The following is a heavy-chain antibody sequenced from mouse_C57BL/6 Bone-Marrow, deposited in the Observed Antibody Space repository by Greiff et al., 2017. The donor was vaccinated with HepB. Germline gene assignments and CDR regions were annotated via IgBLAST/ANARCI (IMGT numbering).Heavy chain of an antibody. D-gene: IGHD2-5*01. CDR2: ISYDGSN. V-gene: IGHV3-6*01. Sequence: ESGPGLVKPSQSLSLTCSVTGYSITSGYYWNWIRQFPGNKLEWMGYISYDGSNNYNPSLKNRISITRDTSKNQFFLKLNSVTTEDTATYYCARGRIVTTYYAMDYWGQGTSVTVSS. CDR3: ARGRIVTTYYAMDY. J-gene: IGHJ4*01. CDR1: GYSITSGYY.